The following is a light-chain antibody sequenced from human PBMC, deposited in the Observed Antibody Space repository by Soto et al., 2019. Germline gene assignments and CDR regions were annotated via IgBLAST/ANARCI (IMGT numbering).Light chain of an antibody. CDR3: QSYDTGLSGPVV. Sequence: QSVLTQPPSLSGAPGQTIIISCTGGGSNIGAGFDVHWYQQLPGTAPKLLIYGNTNRPSGVPDRFSGSKSGTSASLVITGLQAEDEXDYYCQSYDTGLSGPVVFGGGTKLTVL. J-gene: IGLJ2*01. CDR2: GNT. CDR1: GSNIGAGFD. V-gene: IGLV1-40*01.